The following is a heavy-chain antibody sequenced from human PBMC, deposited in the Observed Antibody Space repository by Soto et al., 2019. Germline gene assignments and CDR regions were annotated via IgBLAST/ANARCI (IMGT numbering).Heavy chain of an antibody. V-gene: IGHV4-31*03. CDR3: AVHTLRAAAGCFVP. Sequence: NLCLTCTVSGGSISRGGYFWCLIRQEPGKGLEWIGYIYYSGSTYYNPSLKSRVTISVDTSKNQFSLKLSSVTAADTAVYYFAVHTLRAAAGCFVPRCQGTLGTRSS. J-gene: IGHJ5*02. CDR1: GGSISRGGYF. D-gene: IGHD6-13*01. CDR2: IYYSGST.